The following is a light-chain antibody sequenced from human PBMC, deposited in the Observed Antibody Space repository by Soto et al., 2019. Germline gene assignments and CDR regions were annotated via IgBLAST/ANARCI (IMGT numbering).Light chain of an antibody. CDR3: CSYAGTYTHFV. Sequence: HSLLTPPRSVSGAPGQSVTNSCAGTTSDVGGYNYVSWYQHHPGKAPKLVIYDVNKRPSGFPDRFSGSKYGNTASLTISGLQAEAEADYLCCSYAGTYTHFVFGTGTKVTV. CDR1: TSDVGGYNY. V-gene: IGLV2-11*01. CDR2: DVN. J-gene: IGLJ1*01.